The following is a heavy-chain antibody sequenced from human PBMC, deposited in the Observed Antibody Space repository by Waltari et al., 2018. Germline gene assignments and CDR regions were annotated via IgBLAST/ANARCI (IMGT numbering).Heavy chain of an antibody. Sequence: QVQLVQSGAEVKKPGASVKVSCKASGYTFPNSAMHWVRQAPGQRLEWMGWINAGNAETKYSQNFQGRVSITRDTSASTAYMELSSLTSEDTALYYCAGQQWPGDRPYFDYWGQGTLVTVSS. CDR1: GYTFPNSA. D-gene: IGHD6-19*01. CDR3: AGQQWPGDRPYFDY. J-gene: IGHJ4*02. CDR2: INAGNAET. V-gene: IGHV1-3*01.